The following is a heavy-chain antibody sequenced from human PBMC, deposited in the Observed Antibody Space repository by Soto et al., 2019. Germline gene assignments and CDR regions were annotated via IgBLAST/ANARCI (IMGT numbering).Heavy chain of an antibody. CDR2: INGSSSYT. D-gene: IGHD6-6*01. Sequence: GGSLRLSCATSGFIFSDYYMSWIRQAPGKGLEWVSYINGSSSYTDYADSVKGRFTIPRDNPKNSLYLQMNNLRAEDTAVYYCAKRSSSSTFDYWGQGTLVTVSS. CDR3: AKRSSSSTFDY. CDR1: GFIFSDYY. J-gene: IGHJ4*02. V-gene: IGHV3-11*03.